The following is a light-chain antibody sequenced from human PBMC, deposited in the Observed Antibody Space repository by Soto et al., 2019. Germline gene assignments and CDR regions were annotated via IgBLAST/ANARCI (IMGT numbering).Light chain of an antibody. Sequence: QSVLTQPPSVSGAPGQRVTISCTGSSSNVGAGYDVHWYQQLPGTAPKLLIYGNSNRPSGVPDRFSGSESGTSASLAITGLQAEDEADYYCQSYDSSLSGLLYVFGTGTKVTV. CDR2: GNS. CDR3: QSYDSSLSGLLYV. J-gene: IGLJ1*01. CDR1: SSNVGAGYD. V-gene: IGLV1-40*01.